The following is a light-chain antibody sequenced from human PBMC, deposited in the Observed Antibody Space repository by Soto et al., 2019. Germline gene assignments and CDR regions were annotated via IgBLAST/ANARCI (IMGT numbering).Light chain of an antibody. CDR3: QQYGSSPVT. CDR1: QSVSSIS. CDR2: GAS. J-gene: IGKJ3*01. Sequence: EIVLTQSPGTLSLSPGERATLSCRASQSVSSISLAWYQQKPGQAHRLLIYGASSRATGIPDRFSGSGSGTDVTLTISSLEPEDFAVYFFQQYGSSPVTFGPGTKVDIK. V-gene: IGKV3-20*01.